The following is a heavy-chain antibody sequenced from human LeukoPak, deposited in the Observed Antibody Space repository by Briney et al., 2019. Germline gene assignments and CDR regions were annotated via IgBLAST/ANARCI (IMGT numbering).Heavy chain of an antibody. V-gene: IGHV4-30-2*01. J-gene: IGHJ5*02. CDR3: ARANSGNNWFDP. D-gene: IGHD6-19*01. CDR1: GGSISSGGYY. CDR2: IYHSGST. Sequence: PSETLSLTCTVSGGSISSGGYYWSWIRQPPGKGLEWIGYIYHSGSTYYNPSLKSRVTISVDTSKNQFSLKLSSVTAADTAVYYCARANSGNNWFDPWGQGTLVTVSS.